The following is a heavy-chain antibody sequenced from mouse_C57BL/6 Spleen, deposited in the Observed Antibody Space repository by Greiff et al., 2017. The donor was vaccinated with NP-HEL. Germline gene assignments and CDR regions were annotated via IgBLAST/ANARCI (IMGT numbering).Heavy chain of an antibody. Sequence: EVKLMESGGGLVKPGGSLKLSCAASGFTFSDYGMHWVRQAPEKGLEWVAYISSGSSTIYYADTVKGRFTISRDNAKNTLFLQMTSLRSEDTAMYYCARISDYYGSSYFDYWGQGTTLTVSS. CDR2: ISSGSSTI. CDR1: GFTFSDYG. D-gene: IGHD1-1*01. CDR3: ARISDYYGSSYFDY. J-gene: IGHJ2*01. V-gene: IGHV5-17*01.